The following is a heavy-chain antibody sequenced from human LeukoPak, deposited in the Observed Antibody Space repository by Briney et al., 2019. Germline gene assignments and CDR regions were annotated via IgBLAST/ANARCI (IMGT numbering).Heavy chain of an antibody. CDR2: ISYDGSNK. J-gene: IGHJ4*02. Sequence: GGSLRLSCAASGFTFSNYGIHWVRQAPGKGLEWVAVISYDGSNKYYTDSVKGRFTISRDNSKNTLYLQMNSLRGEDTAVYYCAKDMSVAGTFQFDYWGQGTLVTVSS. CDR1: GFTFSNYG. V-gene: IGHV3-30*18. D-gene: IGHD6-19*01. CDR3: AKDMSVAGTFQFDY.